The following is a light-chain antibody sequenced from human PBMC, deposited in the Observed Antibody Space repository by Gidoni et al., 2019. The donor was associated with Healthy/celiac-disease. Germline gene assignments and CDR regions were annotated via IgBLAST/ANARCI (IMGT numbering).Light chain of an antibody. CDR3: QQYNNWLT. Sequence: EIVMTQSPATLSVSPGERATLSCRASQSVSSNLAWYQQKPGQAPRLLIYGASTRATGIPARVSGSGSGTEFTLTISSLQSEDFAVYYCQQYNNWLTFXGXTKVEIK. CDR1: QSVSSN. J-gene: IGKJ4*01. CDR2: GAS. V-gene: IGKV3-15*01.